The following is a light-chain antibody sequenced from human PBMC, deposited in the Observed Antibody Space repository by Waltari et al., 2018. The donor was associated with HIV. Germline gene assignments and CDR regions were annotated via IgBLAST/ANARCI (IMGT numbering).Light chain of an antibody. CDR2: QDR. CDR1: ALPSQY. V-gene: IGLV3-25*03. CDR3: QSPDKDDSSHVV. J-gene: IGLJ2*01. Sequence: SYELTQPPSVSVSPGQTARITCSGDALPSQYASRYQQKPGPAPVLVIYQDREMPSGIPERFSGSRSGTTVTLTISGVQADDEADYYCQSPDKDDSSHVVFGGGTKLTAL.